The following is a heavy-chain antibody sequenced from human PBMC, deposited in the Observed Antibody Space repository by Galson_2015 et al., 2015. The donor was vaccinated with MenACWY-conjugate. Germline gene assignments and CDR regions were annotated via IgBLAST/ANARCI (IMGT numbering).Heavy chain of an antibody. CDR1: SFTVSSNY. CDR3: ARAISLRGSGHFPPDYMDV. CDR2: IYAGGST. V-gene: IGHV3-53*01. D-gene: IGHD3-10*01. J-gene: IGHJ6*03. Sequence: SLRLSCAATSFTVSSNYVAWVRQAPGKGLECVSVIYAGGSTYYTDSVKGRFTVSRDNSNNTVHLQMNSLRVEDTAVYYCARAISLRGSGHFPPDYMDVWGKGTTVTVSS.